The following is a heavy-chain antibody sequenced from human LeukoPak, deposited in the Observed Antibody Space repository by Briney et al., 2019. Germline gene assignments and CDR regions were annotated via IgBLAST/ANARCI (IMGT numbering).Heavy chain of an antibody. CDR1: GGSISSYY. Sequence: PSETLSLTCTVSGGSISSYYWSWIRQPPGKGLEWIGYIHYSGSTNYNPSLKSRVTISVDTSKNQFSLKLSSVTAADTAVYYCARGGGPYSGSYADIWGQGTMVTVSS. J-gene: IGHJ3*02. CDR2: IHYSGST. V-gene: IGHV4-59*01. CDR3: ARGGGPYSGSYADI. D-gene: IGHD1-26*01.